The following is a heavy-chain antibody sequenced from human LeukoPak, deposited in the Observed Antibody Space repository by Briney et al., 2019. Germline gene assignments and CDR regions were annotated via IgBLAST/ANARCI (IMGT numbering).Heavy chain of an antibody. D-gene: IGHD4-17*01. CDR2: VYYSGST. Sequence: SQTLSLTCTVSGDSISGADYYWSWIRQPPGKGLEWIAYVYYSGSTYYNPSLRSLLTISVDTSKNQFSLKLNSVTAADTAVYYCARGGGGSSTVTTYWFDPWGQGALVTVSS. V-gene: IGHV4-30-4*01. CDR3: ARGGGGSSTVTTYWFDP. CDR1: GDSISGADYY. J-gene: IGHJ5*02.